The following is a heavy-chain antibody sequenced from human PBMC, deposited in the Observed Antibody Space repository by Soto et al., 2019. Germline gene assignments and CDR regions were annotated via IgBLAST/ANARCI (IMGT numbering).Heavy chain of an antibody. CDR1: GGSISSGGYY. CDR3: ARDFTPITGTTWFDP. V-gene: IGHV4-31*03. J-gene: IGHJ5*02. D-gene: IGHD1-20*01. CDR2: IYYSGST. Sequence: SETLSLTCTVSGGSISSGGYYWSWIRQHPGKGLEWIGYIYYSGSTYYNPSLKSRVTISVDTSKNQFSLKLSSVTAADTAVYYCARDFTPITGTTWFDPWGQGTLVTVSS.